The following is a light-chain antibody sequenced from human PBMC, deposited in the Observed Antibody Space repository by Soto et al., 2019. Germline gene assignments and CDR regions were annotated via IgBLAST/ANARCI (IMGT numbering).Light chain of an antibody. CDR3: PAWDSSTALYV. J-gene: IGLJ1*01. CDR1: KLGDKY. CDR2: QDS. Sequence: SYELTQPPSVSVSPGQTASITCSGDKLGDKYACWYQQKPGQSPVLVIYQDSKRPSGIPERFSGSNSGNTATLTISWTQAMDEADYYCPAWDSSTALYVFGTGTKLTVL. V-gene: IGLV3-1*01.